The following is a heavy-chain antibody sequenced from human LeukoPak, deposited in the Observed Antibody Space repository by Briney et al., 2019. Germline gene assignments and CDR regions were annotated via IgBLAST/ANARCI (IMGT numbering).Heavy chain of an antibody. V-gene: IGHV1-2*02. Sequence: ASVKVSCKASGYTFTGYYMHWVRQAPGQGLEWMGWINPNSGGTNYAQKFQGRVTMTRDTSISTAYMELSRLRSDDTAVYYCAREIDYYDSSGPHHGAFDIWGQGTMVTVSS. J-gene: IGHJ3*02. D-gene: IGHD3-22*01. CDR2: INPNSGGT. CDR3: AREIDYYDSSGPHHGAFDI. CDR1: GYTFTGYY.